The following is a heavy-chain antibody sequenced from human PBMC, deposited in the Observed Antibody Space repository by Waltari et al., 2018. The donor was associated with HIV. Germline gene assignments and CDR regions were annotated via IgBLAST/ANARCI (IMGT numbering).Heavy chain of an antibody. CDR3: ARGRGVLYFDQ. D-gene: IGHD3-10*01. Sequence: VLLQESAPGRVQPTQTLAITCSLLAGSIRRAVFYRSWIRQHPVKGLEWIGHFDYPGNTFYNPSLKTRISTSRDTSKKHVSLNLTSVTAADTAVYYCARGRGVLYFDQWCQGTLVTVSS. CDR2: FDYPGNT. CDR1: AGSIRRAVFY. V-gene: IGHV4-31*03. J-gene: IGHJ4*02.